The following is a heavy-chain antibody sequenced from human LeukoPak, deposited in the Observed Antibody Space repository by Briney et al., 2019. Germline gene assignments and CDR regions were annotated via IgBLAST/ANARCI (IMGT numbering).Heavy chain of an antibody. CDR1: GFTFSSYG. V-gene: IGHV3-30*02. Sequence: GGSLRLFCAASGFTFSSYGMHWVRQAPGKGLEWVAFIRYDGSNKYYADSVKDRFTISRDNSKNTLYLQMNSLRAEDTAVYYCAKERLTTTAFDYWGQGTLVTVSS. J-gene: IGHJ4*02. D-gene: IGHD1-1*01. CDR3: AKERLTTTAFDY. CDR2: IRYDGSNK.